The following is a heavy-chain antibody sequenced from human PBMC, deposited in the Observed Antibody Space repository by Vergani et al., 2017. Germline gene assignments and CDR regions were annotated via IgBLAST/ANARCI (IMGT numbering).Heavy chain of an antibody. CDR2: INHSGST. Sequence: QVLLQQWGAGLLKPSETLSLTCAVYGGSFSGYYWSWIRQPPGKGLEWIGEINHSGSTNYNPSLKSRVTISVDTSKNQFSLKLSSVTAADTAVYYCARVGRDYGVPTADYFDYWGQGTLVTVSS. CDR1: GGSFSGYY. CDR3: ARVGRDYGVPTADYFDY. V-gene: IGHV4-34*01. J-gene: IGHJ4*02. D-gene: IGHD4-17*01.